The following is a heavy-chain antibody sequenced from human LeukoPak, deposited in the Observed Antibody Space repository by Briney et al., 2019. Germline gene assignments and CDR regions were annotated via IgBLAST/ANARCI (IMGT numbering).Heavy chain of an antibody. CDR2: IFGSGGST. V-gene: IGHV3-23*01. J-gene: IGHJ4*02. D-gene: IGHD2-2*01. Sequence: GGSLRLSCAASGFTFSSYGMNWLRQAPGKGLEWVPAIFGSGGSTYYADSVKGRFTISRDNSKNTLYLQMNSLRAGDTAVYYCAKGRGPAAVAPDYWGQGTLVTVSS. CDR1: GFTFSSYG. CDR3: AKGRGPAAVAPDY.